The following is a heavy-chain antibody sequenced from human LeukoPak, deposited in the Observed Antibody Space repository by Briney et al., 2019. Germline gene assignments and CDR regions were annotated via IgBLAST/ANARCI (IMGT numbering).Heavy chain of an antibody. CDR1: GFTFSTYA. CDR2: ITDTGGLT. V-gene: IGHV3-23*01. D-gene: IGHD3-22*01. J-gene: IGHJ4*02. Sequence: GGSLRLSCAASGFTFSTYAMSWVRQAPGKGLQWVSTITDTGGLTYYPDSVKGRFTISRDNSKNTLYLQMNSLRAEDTAVYYCAKDGEYYYDSSGYPFDYWGQGTLVTVSS. CDR3: AKDGEYYYDSSGYPFDY.